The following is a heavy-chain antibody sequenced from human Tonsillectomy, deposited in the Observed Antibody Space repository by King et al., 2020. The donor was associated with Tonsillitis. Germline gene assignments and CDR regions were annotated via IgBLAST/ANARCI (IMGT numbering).Heavy chain of an antibody. CDR2: INSDGSST. CDR1: GVTFSSYW. J-gene: IGHJ6*02. CDR3: ARVFGADCSGGSCYWAYYYYGMDV. D-gene: IGHD2-15*01. V-gene: IGHV3-74*01. Sequence: VQLVESGGGLVQPGGSLRLSCAASGVTFSSYWMHWVRQAPGKGLVWVSRINSDGSSTSYADSVKGRFTISRDNAKNTLYLQMNSLRAEDTAVYYCARVFGADCSGGSCYWAYYYYGMDVWGQGTTVTVSS.